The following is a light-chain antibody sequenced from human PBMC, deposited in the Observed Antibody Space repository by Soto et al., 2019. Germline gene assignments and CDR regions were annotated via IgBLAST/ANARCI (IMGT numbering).Light chain of an antibody. CDR2: GAS. J-gene: IGKJ1*01. V-gene: IGKV3-20*01. CDR1: QSVSSSY. CDR3: QQYGSSPTT. Sequence: EIVLTQSPGTLSLSPGERATLSFSASQSVSSSYLAWYQQKPGQAPRLLIYGASSRATGIPDRFSGSGSGTDFTLTISRLEPEDFAVYYCQQYGSSPTTFGQGTKVVIK.